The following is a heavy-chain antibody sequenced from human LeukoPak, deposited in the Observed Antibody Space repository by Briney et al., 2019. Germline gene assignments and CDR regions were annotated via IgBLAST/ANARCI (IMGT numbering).Heavy chain of an antibody. V-gene: IGHV3-23*01. CDR3: ARGPTTLRFLEWYHYYYYYMDV. CDR2: ISGSGGIT. J-gene: IGHJ6*03. CDR1: GFTFSNYG. Sequence: PGGSLRLSCAASGFTFSNYGMSWVRQAPGKGLEWVSDISGSGGITYYAESVKGRFTISRDNSKNTLYLQMNSLRAEDTAVYYCARGPTTLRFLEWYHYYYYYMDVWGKGTTVTVSS. D-gene: IGHD3-3*01.